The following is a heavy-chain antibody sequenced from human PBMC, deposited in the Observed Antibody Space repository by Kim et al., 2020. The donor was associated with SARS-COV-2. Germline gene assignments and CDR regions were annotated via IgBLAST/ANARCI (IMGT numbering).Heavy chain of an antibody. CDR1: GGTFSSYA. CDR2: IIPIFGTA. Sequence: SVKVSCKASGGTFSSYAISWVRQAPGQGLEWMGGIIPIFGTANYAQKFQGRVTITADESTSTAYMELSSLRSEDTAVYYCARESKYYYGSGGPESWFDPWGQGTLVTVSS. J-gene: IGHJ5*02. CDR3: ARESKYYYGSGGPESWFDP. D-gene: IGHD3-10*01. V-gene: IGHV1-69*13.